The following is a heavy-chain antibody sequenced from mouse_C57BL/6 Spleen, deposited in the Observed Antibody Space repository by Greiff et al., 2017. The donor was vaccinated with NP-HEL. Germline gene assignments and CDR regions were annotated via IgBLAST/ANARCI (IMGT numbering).Heavy chain of an antibody. D-gene: IGHD4-1*02. CDR2: IWRGGST. J-gene: IGHJ2*01. V-gene: IGHV2-5*01. Sequence: QVQLKESGPGLVQPSQSLSITCTVSGFSFTSYGVHWVRQSPGKGLEWLGVIWRGGSTAYNAAFMSRLSITKDNSNSQVFFKMNSLQTYDTAIYYCAISTLYYFDYWGQGTTLTVSS. CDR1: GFSFTSYG. CDR3: AISTLYYFDY.